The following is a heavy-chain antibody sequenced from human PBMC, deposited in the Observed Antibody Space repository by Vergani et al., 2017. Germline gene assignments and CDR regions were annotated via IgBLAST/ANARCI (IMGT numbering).Heavy chain of an antibody. V-gene: IGHV5-10-1*03. J-gene: IGHJ4*02. D-gene: IGHD1-26*01. CDR2: IDPSDSYT. Sequence: EVQLVQSGAEVKKPGESLRISCKGSGYSFTSYWISWVRQMPGKGLEWMGRIDPSDSYTNYSPSFQGHVTISADKANSTAYLQWSILKASDTAMYYCARQPPPESYPPSLFDYWGQGTLVTVSS. CDR1: GYSFTSYW. CDR3: ARQPPPESYPPSLFDY.